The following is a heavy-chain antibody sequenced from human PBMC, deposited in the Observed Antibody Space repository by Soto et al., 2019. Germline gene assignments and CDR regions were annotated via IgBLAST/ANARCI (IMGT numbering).Heavy chain of an antibody. V-gene: IGHV3-23*01. J-gene: IGHJ4*02. CDR1: GLTFSNYA. CDR3: AKVLTEVEVWPFFDY. Sequence: DVQLLESGGGLLQPGGSVRLSCSASGLTFSNYAMSWVRQAPGQGLEWVSLISHSGITTYYADSVKGRFTISRDNSKNTLYLQMNSLRAEDTAIYFCAKVLTEVEVWPFFDYWGQGTLVTVSS. CDR2: ISHSGITT. D-gene: IGHD2-8*01.